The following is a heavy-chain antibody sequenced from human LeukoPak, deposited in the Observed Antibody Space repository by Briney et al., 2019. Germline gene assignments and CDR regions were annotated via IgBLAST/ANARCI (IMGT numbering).Heavy chain of an antibody. CDR2: IYYSGST. D-gene: IGHD2-15*01. Sequence: SETLSLTCTVSGGSISSSSYFWGWIRQPPGKGLEWIGSIYYSGSTYYNPSLKSRVTISVDTSKNQFSLKLSSVTAADTAVYYCARTTEGYCRGGSCYYFYYYMDVWGKGTTVTVSS. V-gene: IGHV4-39*07. J-gene: IGHJ6*03. CDR3: ARTTEGYCRGGSCYYFYYYMDV. CDR1: GGSISSSSYF.